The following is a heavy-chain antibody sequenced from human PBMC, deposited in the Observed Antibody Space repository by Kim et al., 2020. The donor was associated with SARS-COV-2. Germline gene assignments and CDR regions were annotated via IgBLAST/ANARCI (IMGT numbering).Heavy chain of an antibody. CDR1: GFTFSSYE. V-gene: IGHV3-48*03. Sequence: GGSLRLSCAASGFTFSSYEMNWVRQAPGKGLEWVSYISSSGSTIYYADSVKGRFTISRDNAKNSLYLQMNSLRAEDTAVYYCASPIVRFLEWPSVDFGLWGRGTLVTVSS. CDR2: ISSSGSTI. J-gene: IGHJ2*01. D-gene: IGHD3-3*01. CDR3: ASPIVRFLEWPSVDFGL.